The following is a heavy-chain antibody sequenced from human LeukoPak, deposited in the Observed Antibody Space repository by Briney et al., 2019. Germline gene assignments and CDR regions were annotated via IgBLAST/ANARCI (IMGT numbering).Heavy chain of an antibody. J-gene: IGHJ4*02. D-gene: IGHD3-9*01. CDR3: ARSGLVIGHGPFNIPARTYYFDY. CDR1: GGTFSSYA. V-gene: IGHV1-69*06. CDR2: IIPIFGTA. Sequence: GASVKVSCKASGGTFSSYAISWVRQAPGQGLEWMGGIIPIFGTANYAQKFQGRVTITADKSTSTAYMELSSLRSEDTAVYYCARSGLVIGHGPFNIPARTYYFDYWGQGTLVTVSS.